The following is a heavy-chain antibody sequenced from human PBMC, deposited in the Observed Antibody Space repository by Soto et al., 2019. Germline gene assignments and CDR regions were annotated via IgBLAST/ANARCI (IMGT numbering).Heavy chain of an antibody. V-gene: IGHV1-69*13. Sequence: GASVKVSCKASGGTFSSYAISWVRQAPGQGLEWMGGIIPIFGTANYAQKFQGRVTITADESTSTAYMELSSLRSEDTAVYYCAKDNEWELLLDPLSYFDYWGQGTLVTVSS. J-gene: IGHJ4*02. CDR3: AKDNEWELLLDPLSYFDY. CDR1: GGTFSSYA. CDR2: IIPIFGTA. D-gene: IGHD1-26*01.